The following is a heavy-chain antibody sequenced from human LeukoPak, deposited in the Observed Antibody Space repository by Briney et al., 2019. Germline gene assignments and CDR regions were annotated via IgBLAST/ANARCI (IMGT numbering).Heavy chain of an antibody. CDR1: GFTFSSYG. CDR2: ISYDGSNK. J-gene: IGHJ4*02. CDR3: GKDFWRCYYALDY. Sequence: GGSLRLSCAASGFTFSSYGMHWVRQAPGKGLEWVAVISYDGSNKYYADSVKGRSTISRDNSKNTLYLQMNSLRAEDTAVYYCGKDFWRCYYALDYWGQGTLVTVSS. D-gene: IGHD3-3*01. V-gene: IGHV3-30*18.